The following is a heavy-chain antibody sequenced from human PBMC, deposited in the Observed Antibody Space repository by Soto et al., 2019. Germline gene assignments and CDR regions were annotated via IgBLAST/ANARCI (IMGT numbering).Heavy chain of an antibody. V-gene: IGHV1-69*13. Sequence: SVKVSCKASGGTFSSYAISWVRQAPGQRLEWMGGIIPIFGTANYAQKFQGRVTITADESTSTAYMELSSLRSEDTAVYYCARYCSSTSCYPYYYYGMDVWGQGTTVTVSS. CDR1: GGTFSSYA. CDR3: ARYCSSTSCYPYYYYGMDV. J-gene: IGHJ6*02. CDR2: IIPIFGTA. D-gene: IGHD2-2*01.